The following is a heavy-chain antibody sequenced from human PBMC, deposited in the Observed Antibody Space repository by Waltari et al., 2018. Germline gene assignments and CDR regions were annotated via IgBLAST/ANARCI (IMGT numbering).Heavy chain of an antibody. Sequence: EVQLVESGGGLVQPGRSLRLSCTASGFTFGDYAMSWFRQAPGKGLEWVGFIRSKAYGGTTEYAASGKGRFTISRDDSKSIAYLQMNSLKTEDTAVYYCTRSGDYYYYYGMDVWGQGTTVTVSS. CDR3: TRSGDYYYYYGMDV. CDR2: IRSKAYGGTT. CDR1: GFTFGDYA. J-gene: IGHJ6*02. D-gene: IGHD7-27*01. V-gene: IGHV3-49*03.